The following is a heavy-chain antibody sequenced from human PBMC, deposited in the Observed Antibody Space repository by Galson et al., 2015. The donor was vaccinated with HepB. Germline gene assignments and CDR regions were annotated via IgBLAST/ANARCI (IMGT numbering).Heavy chain of an antibody. CDR3: ARDGWDF. J-gene: IGHJ4*02. CDR1: GFTFGIYA. D-gene: IGHD5-24*01. Sequence: SLRLSCAASGFTFGIYAMSWVRQAPGKGLEWVSGISGTDGTTYYADSVKGRFTISRDMSKNTLYLQMNSLRAEDTAFYYCARDGWDFWGQGTLVTVSS. V-gene: IGHV3-23*01. CDR2: ISGTDGTT.